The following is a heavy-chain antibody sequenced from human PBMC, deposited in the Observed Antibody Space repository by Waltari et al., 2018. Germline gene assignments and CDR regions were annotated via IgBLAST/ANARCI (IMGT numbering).Heavy chain of an antibody. J-gene: IGHJ3*02. D-gene: IGHD3-10*01. Sequence: QITLKESGPTLVKPPQTLTLTCTFSGFSLTTRGVGVGWIRQPPGKALEWLAFIYWNDNKYYSPSLRSRLTITKDTSKNQVVLTMTNMDPVDTATYYCAHSYGNTWPLDAFDIWGQGTMVTVSS. CDR2: IYWNDNK. CDR3: AHSYGNTWPLDAFDI. CDR1: GFSLTTRGVG. V-gene: IGHV2-5*01.